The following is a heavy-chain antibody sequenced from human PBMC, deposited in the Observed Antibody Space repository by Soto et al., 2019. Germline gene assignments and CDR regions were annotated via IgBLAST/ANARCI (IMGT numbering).Heavy chain of an antibody. D-gene: IGHD3-10*01. CDR3: ARWVRGVITRKYNWFDP. CDR2: IIPIFGTA. J-gene: IGHJ5*02. V-gene: IGHV1-69*12. CDR1: GGTFSSYA. Sequence: QVQLVQSGAEVKKPGSSVKVSCKASGGTFSSYAISWVRQAPGQGLEWMGGIIPIFGTANYAQKFQGRVTITADESTCTAYMELSSLRSEDTAVYYCARWVRGVITRKYNWFDPWGQGTLVTVSS.